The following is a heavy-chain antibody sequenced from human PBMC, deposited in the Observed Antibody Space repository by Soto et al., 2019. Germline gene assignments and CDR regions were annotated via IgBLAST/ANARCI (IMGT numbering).Heavy chain of an antibody. CDR2: IFSNDEK. CDR1: RFNARMG. J-gene: IGHJ3*02. V-gene: IGHV2-26*01. CDR3: ARMGDYYDDSADAFDI. Sequence: QVTLKESGPVLVKPTETLTLTCTVSRFNARMGVSWIRQPPGKALEWLAHIFSNDEKAYSTSLRTRLTISKGTSKTQVVLTMTNMDPVDTATYYCARMGDYYDDSADAFDIWGQGTVVTVSS. D-gene: IGHD3-22*01.